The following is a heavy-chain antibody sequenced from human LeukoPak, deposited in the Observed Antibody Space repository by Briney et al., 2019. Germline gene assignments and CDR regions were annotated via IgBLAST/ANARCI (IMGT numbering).Heavy chain of an antibody. CDR3: ATPRYYGSGSYMFDY. CDR1: TYTLTELS. D-gene: IGHD3-10*01. CDR2: FDPEDGET. V-gene: IGHV1-24*01. J-gene: IGHJ4*02. Sequence: SVKVSCKVYTYTLTELSMHWVRQAHGKGLEWMGGFDPEDGETIYAQKFQGRVTMTEDTSTDTAYMELSSLRSEDTAVYYCATPRYYGSGSYMFDYWGQGTLVTVSS.